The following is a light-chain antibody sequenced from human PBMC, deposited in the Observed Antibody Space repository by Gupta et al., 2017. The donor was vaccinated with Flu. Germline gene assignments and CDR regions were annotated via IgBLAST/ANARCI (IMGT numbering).Light chain of an antibody. J-gene: IGLJ3*02. CDR1: SGHSNYA. Sequence: VKLTCTLSSGHSNYAIAWHQQQPEKGPRYLMKITSDGSHNKGDGIPDRFSGSSSGAERYLTISSLQPEDEAYYYCQTWDTGIRVFGGGTKLTVL. V-gene: IGLV4-69*01. CDR2: ITSDGSH. CDR3: QTWDTGIRV.